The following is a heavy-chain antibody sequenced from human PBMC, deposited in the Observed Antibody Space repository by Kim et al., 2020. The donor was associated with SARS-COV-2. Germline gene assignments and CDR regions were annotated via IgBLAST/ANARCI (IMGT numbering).Heavy chain of an antibody. Sequence: GGSLRLSCAASGFTVSTKYMSWVRQAPGKGLEWVSVIFSGGTTYYADSVKGRFTISRDNAKNTLYLHMNSLRAEDTAVYYCARGSSGYYFDYWGQGTLVT. CDR1: GFTVSTKY. CDR2: IFSGGTT. CDR3: ARGSSGYYFDY. D-gene: IGHD3-22*01. V-gene: IGHV3-53*01. J-gene: IGHJ4*02.